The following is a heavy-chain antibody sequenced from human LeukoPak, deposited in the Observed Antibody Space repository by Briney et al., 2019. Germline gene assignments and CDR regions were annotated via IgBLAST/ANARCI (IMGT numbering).Heavy chain of an antibody. J-gene: IGHJ3*02. CDR2: IYTSGST. V-gene: IGHV4-61*02. CDR1: GGSLSSGSYY. D-gene: IGHD6-19*01. Sequence: SQTLSLTCTVSGGSLSSGSYYWSWIRQPAGKGLEWIGRIYTSGSTNYNPSLKSRVTISVDTSKNQFSLKLSSVTAADTAVYYCAGGRIAVAGTGAFDIWGQGTMVTVSS. CDR3: AGGRIAVAGTGAFDI.